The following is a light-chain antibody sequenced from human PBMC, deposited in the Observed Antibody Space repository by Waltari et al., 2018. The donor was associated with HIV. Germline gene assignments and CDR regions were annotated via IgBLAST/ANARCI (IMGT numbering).Light chain of an antibody. CDR1: QTVNNK. CDR3: QQSFSYPLT. V-gene: IGKV1-39*01. J-gene: IGKJ3*01. CDR2: DAS. Sequence: DIQMTQSPSSLSASVGDSVTITCRASQTVNNKLNWYQQKPGEAPKVVIYDASTLQSGVPSRFRGGGSWTDFTLTITSLQLDDFATYSCQQSFSYPLTFGPGTKVDI.